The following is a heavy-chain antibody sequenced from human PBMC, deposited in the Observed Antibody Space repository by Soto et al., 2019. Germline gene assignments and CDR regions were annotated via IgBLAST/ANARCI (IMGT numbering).Heavy chain of an antibody. CDR1: GFTFSSYS. V-gene: IGHV3-21*01. Sequence: GGSLRLSCAASGFTFSSYSMNWVRQAPGKGLEWVSSISSSSSYIYYADSVKGRFTISRDNAKNSLYLQMNSLRAEDTAVYYCARDDTYTTMVRGVSSYYYYYYMDVWGKGTTVTVSS. CDR3: ARDDTYTTMVRGVSSYYYYYYMDV. J-gene: IGHJ6*03. D-gene: IGHD3-10*01. CDR2: ISSSSSYI.